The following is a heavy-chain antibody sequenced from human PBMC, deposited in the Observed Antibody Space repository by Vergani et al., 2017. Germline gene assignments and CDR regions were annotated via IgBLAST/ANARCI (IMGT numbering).Heavy chain of an antibody. CDR1: GITFKNAW. Sequence: EVQVVESGGGLIKPGGSLRLPCVVSGITFKNAWINWVRQAPGKGLEWVSTLSASDRRTHYADSVKGRFTISRDISKNTLFLHMNSLRPEDTAVYYCAKVGRSEVAGTFGAFDIWGQGIKVTVSS. J-gene: IGHJ3*02. D-gene: IGHD6-19*01. CDR3: AKVGRSEVAGTFGAFDI. CDR2: LSASDRRT. V-gene: IGHV3-23*04.